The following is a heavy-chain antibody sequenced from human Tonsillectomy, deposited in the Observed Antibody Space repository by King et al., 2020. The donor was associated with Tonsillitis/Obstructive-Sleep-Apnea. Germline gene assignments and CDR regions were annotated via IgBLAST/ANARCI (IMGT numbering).Heavy chain of an antibody. CDR1: GFTFSYYY. CDR3: ARGKYYDFWSGYCYMDV. CDR2: ISISSSDT. D-gene: IGHD3-3*01. Sequence: VQLVESGGGLVKPGGSRRLSCAASGFTFSYYYMSWIRQAPGKGLEWVSYISISSSDTHYPVSVKGRFPISRDNAKNSLYLQMNSLSAEETAVYYCARGKYYDFWSGYCYMDVWGKGTTVTVSS. V-gene: IGHV3-11*05. J-gene: IGHJ6*03.